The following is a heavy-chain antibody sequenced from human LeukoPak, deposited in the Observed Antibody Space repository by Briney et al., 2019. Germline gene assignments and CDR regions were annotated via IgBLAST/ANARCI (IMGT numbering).Heavy chain of an antibody. CDR1: GFTFSSYA. J-gene: IGHJ4*02. D-gene: IGHD3-3*01. CDR3: AKDYAIFGAEYYFDY. V-gene: IGHV3-23*01. Sequence: GGSLRLSCAASGFTFSSYAMSWFRQAPGKGLEWVSAISGSGGSTYYADSVKGRFTISRDNSKNTLYLQMNSLRAEDTAVYYCAKDYAIFGAEYYFDYWGQGTLVTVSS. CDR2: ISGSGGST.